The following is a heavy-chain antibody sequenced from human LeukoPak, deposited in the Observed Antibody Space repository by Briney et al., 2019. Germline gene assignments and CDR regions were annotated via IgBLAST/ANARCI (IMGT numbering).Heavy chain of an antibody. CDR3: VGQWGAFRHFDY. CDR1: SVSSNSVY. CDR2: MYYSGGT. Sequence: SVSSNSVYFGWIRNPKRKRLEWIGSMYYSGGTYYNPSLKSRVTISVDTSKNQFSLKLSSVTAADTAVYYCVGQWGAFRHFDYWGEGILVT. V-gene: IGHV4-39*01. D-gene: IGHD1-26*01. J-gene: IGHJ4*02.